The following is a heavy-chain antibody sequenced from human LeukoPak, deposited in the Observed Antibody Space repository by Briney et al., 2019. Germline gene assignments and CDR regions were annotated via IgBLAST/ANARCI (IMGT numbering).Heavy chain of an antibody. D-gene: IGHD3-10*01. CDR2: ISGSGGST. Sequence: PGGSLRLSCAASGFTFDDYGMSWVRQAPGKGLEWVSAISGSGGSTYYADSVKGRFTISRDNSKNTLYLQMNSLRAEDTAVYYCAKGDYYGSGSYYKGHSKNYFDYWGQGTLVTVSS. J-gene: IGHJ4*02. CDR1: GFTFDDYG. CDR3: AKGDYYGSGSYYKGHSKNYFDY. V-gene: IGHV3-23*01.